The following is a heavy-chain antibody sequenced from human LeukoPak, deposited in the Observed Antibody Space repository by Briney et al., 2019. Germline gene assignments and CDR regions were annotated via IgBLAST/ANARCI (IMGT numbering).Heavy chain of an antibody. J-gene: IGHJ5*02. CDR3: AKDYGRRYCSSTSCPNWFDP. CDR1: GFTFSSYG. CDR2: IRYDGSNK. Sequence: PGGSLRLSCAASGFTFSSYGMHWVRQAPGKGLEGVAFIRYDGSNKYYADSVKGRFTISRDNSKNTLYLQMNSLRAEDTAVYYCAKDYGRRYCSSTSCPNWFDPWGQGTLVTVSS. D-gene: IGHD2-2*01. V-gene: IGHV3-30*02.